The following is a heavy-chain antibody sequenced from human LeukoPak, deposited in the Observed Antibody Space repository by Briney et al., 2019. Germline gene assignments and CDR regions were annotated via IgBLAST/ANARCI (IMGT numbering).Heavy chain of an antibody. D-gene: IGHD6-13*01. V-gene: IGHV4-4*07. CDR2: IYTSGST. CDR3: ASSSSWTKPFDY. J-gene: IGHJ4*02. CDR1: GGSISSYY. Sequence: SETLSLTCTVSGGSISSYYWSWIRQPAGKGLEWIGRIYTSGSTNYNPSLKSRVTMPVDTSKNQFSLKLSSVTAADTAVYYCASSSSWTKPFDYWGQGTLVTVSS.